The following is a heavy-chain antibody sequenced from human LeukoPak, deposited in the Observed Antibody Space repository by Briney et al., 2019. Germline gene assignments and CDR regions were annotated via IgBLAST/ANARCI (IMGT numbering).Heavy chain of an antibody. CDR2: INPNSGGT. D-gene: IGHD2-2*01. Sequence: ASVKVSCKASGYTFTGYYMHWVRQAPGQGLEWMGWINPNSGGTNYAQRFQGRVTMTRDTSISTAYMELSRLRSDDTAVYYCARTKRAPAASPFDYWGQGTLVTVSS. V-gene: IGHV1-2*02. CDR1: GYTFTGYY. CDR3: ARTKRAPAASPFDY. J-gene: IGHJ4*02.